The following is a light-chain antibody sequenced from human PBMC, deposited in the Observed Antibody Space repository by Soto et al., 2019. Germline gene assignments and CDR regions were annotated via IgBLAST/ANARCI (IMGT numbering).Light chain of an antibody. V-gene: IGKV3-15*01. Sequence: EIVLTQSPATLSLSPGERATLSFRASQSVSSYLAWYQQKPGQAPRLFIYGASTRATAIPPRFSGSVSGTEFTLTISSLQSEDFAVYYCQQYNEWPPFTFGQGTRLEIK. J-gene: IGKJ5*01. CDR3: QQYNEWPPFT. CDR1: QSVSSY. CDR2: GAS.